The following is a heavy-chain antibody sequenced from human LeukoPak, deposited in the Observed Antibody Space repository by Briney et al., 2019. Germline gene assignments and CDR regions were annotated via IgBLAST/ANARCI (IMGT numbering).Heavy chain of an antibody. Sequence: GASVKVSCTASGGTFSSYAISWVRQAPVQGLEWMGRIIPILGIANYAQKFQGRVTITADKSTSTAYMELSSLRSEDTAVYYCARDASRSSGWYPVDYWGQGTLVTVSS. J-gene: IGHJ4*02. CDR3: ARDASRSSGWYPVDY. CDR2: IIPILGIA. D-gene: IGHD6-19*01. CDR1: GGTFSSYA. V-gene: IGHV1-69*04.